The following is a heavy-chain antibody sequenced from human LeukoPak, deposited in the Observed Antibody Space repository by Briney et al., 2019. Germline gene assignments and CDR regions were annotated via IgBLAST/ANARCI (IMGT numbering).Heavy chain of an antibody. CDR1: GFTFSSYS. D-gene: IGHD1-7*01. CDR3: ARRTGNYLWDY. J-gene: IGHJ4*02. CDR2: ISISSSAK. V-gene: IGHV3-48*04. Sequence: PGGSLRLPCAASGFTFSSYSMNWVRQAPGKGLEWVSYISISSSAKYYADSVKGRFTISRDNAKNSLYLQMNSLRAEDTAVYYCARRTGNYLWDYWGQGTLVTVSS.